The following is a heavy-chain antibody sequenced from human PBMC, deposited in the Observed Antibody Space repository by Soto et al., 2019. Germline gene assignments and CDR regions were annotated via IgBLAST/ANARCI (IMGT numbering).Heavy chain of an antibody. CDR3: ARVGYGGYDLGAWFDP. CDR2: IDWDDDK. J-gene: IGHJ5*02. D-gene: IGHD5-12*01. Sequence: SGPTLVNPTQTLTLTCTFSGFSLSTSGMCVSWIRQPPGKALEWLALIDWDDDKYYSTSLKTRLTISKDTSKNQVVLTMTNMDPVHTATYYCARVGYGGYDLGAWFDPWGQGTLVTVSS. V-gene: IGHV2-70*01. CDR1: GFSLSTSGMC.